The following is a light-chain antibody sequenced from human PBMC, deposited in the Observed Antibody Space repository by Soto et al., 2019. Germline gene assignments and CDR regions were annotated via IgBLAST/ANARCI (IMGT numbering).Light chain of an antibody. CDR1: QSVLYSSDNKND. CDR2: RAS. Sequence: DIVMTQSPDSLAVSLGERATINCKSSQSVLYSSDNKNDLAWYQQKPGQPPKLLIYRASTRESGVPDRFSGSGSWTDFTLTISSLQTEDVAVYYCQQYYSTPLTFGGGTKVEIK. CDR3: QQYYSTPLT. J-gene: IGKJ4*01. V-gene: IGKV4-1*01.